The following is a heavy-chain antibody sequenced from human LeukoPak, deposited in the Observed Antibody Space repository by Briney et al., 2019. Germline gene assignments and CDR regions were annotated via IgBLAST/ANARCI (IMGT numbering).Heavy chain of an antibody. Sequence: PSETLSLTCTVSGGSISSDYWSWIRQPPGKGLEWIGYIYTSGSNHYNPSLKSRVTISGDTSKNQFSLELSSVTAADTAVYYCARVQSLYYYYYYMDVWGKGTTVTVSS. CDR1: GGSISSDY. D-gene: IGHD2-21*02. V-gene: IGHV4-4*09. CDR3: ARVQSLYYYYYYMDV. J-gene: IGHJ6*03. CDR2: IYTSGSN.